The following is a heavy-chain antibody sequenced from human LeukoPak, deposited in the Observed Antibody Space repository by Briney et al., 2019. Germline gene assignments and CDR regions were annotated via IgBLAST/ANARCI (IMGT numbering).Heavy chain of an antibody. CDR1: GYTFISYG. Sequence: ASVKVSCKASGYTFISYGISWVRQAPGQGLEWMGWISAYNGNTNYAQKLQGRVTMTTDTSTSTAYMELRSLRSDDTAVYYCARDYDSSGYYYLLLDYWGQGTLVTVSS. V-gene: IGHV1-18*01. D-gene: IGHD3-22*01. CDR3: ARDYDSSGYYYLLLDY. CDR2: ISAYNGNT. J-gene: IGHJ4*02.